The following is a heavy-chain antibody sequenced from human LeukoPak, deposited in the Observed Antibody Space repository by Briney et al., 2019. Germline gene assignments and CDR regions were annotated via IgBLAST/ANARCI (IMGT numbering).Heavy chain of an antibody. D-gene: IGHD1-26*01. V-gene: IGHV5-51*01. CDR1: GYSFTSFW. Sequence: GESLKISCEGSGYSFTSFWIGWVRQMPGKGLEWMGVIYPGDSDTRYSPSFQGQVTISADRSISTAYLQWSSLKASDTAMYYCARREGFSGSYEDYWGQGTLVTVSS. J-gene: IGHJ4*02. CDR2: IYPGDSDT. CDR3: ARREGFSGSYEDY.